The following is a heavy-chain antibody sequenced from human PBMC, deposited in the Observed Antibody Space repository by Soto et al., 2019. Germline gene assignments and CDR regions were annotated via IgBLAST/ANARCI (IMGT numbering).Heavy chain of an antibody. Sequence: GGSLRLSXAASGFTFSSYSMNWVRQAPGKGLEWVSSISSSSSYIYYADSVKGRFTISRDNAKNSLYLQMNSLRAEDTAVYYCARNRLEWFPYYGMDVWGQGTTVTVSS. J-gene: IGHJ6*02. V-gene: IGHV3-21*01. CDR2: ISSSSSYI. D-gene: IGHD3-3*01. CDR3: ARNRLEWFPYYGMDV. CDR1: GFTFSSYS.